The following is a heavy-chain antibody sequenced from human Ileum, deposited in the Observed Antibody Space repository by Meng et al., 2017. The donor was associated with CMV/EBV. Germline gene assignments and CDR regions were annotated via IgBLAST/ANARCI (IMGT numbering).Heavy chain of an antibody. D-gene: IGHD3-3*01. CDR1: GTFSSYA. J-gene: IGHJ4*02. CDR2: IIPILGIA. Sequence: GTFSSYAISWVRQAPGQGLEWMGGIIPILGIANYAQKFQGRVTITADKSTSTAYMELSSLRSEDTAVYYCARETADYDFWSGCFDYWGQGTLVTVSS. V-gene: IGHV1-69*10. CDR3: ARETADYDFWSGCFDY.